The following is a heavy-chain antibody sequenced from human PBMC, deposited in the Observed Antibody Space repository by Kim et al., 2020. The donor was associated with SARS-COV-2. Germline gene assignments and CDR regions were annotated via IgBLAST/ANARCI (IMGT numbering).Heavy chain of an antibody. CDR1: GFSFSYYG. CDR3: AKEVAVADIFDY. Sequence: GGSLRLSCAASGFSFSYYGIHWVRQAPGKGLEWVAVIANDGGIQYYADSVKGRFTISRDNSKNTLYLQMNSLRADDTAVYFCAKEVAVADIFDYWGQGTLVSVSS. V-gene: IGHV3-30*18. CDR2: IANDGGIQ. D-gene: IGHD6-19*01. J-gene: IGHJ4*02.